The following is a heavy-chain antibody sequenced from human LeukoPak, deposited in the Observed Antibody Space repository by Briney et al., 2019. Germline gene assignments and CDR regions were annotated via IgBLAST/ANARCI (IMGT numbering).Heavy chain of an antibody. D-gene: IGHD2-2*01. V-gene: IGHV4-34*01. Sequence: SETLSLTCAVYGGSLSGYYWSWIRQPPGKGLEWIGEINHSGSTNYNPSLKSRVTISVDTSKNQFSLKLSSVTAADTAVYYCARGGVVPAAKMYNWFDPWGQGTLVTVSS. CDR3: ARGGVVPAAKMYNWFDP. CDR1: GGSLSGYY. J-gene: IGHJ5*02. CDR2: INHSGST.